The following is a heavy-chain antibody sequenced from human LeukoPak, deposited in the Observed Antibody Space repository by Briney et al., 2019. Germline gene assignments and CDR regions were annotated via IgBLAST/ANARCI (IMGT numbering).Heavy chain of an antibody. Sequence: VASVKVSCKASGYTFTSYDINWVRQATGQGLEWMGWMNPNSGNTGYAQKFQGRVTITRNTSISTAYMELSSLRSEDTAVYYCARDPRDSSGYDYWGQGTLATVSS. D-gene: IGHD3-22*01. J-gene: IGHJ4*02. CDR3: ARDPRDSSGYDY. V-gene: IGHV1-8*03. CDR2: MNPNSGNT. CDR1: GYTFTSYD.